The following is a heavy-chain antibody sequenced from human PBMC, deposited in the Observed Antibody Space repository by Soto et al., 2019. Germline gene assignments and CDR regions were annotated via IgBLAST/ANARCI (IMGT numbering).Heavy chain of an antibody. CDR1: GFTFSSYS. CDR2: ISSSSSTI. Sequence: EVQLVESGGGLVQPGGSLRLSCAASGFTFSSYSTNWVRQAPGKGLEWVSYISSSSSTIYYADSVKGRFTISRDNAKNSLYLQMNSLRDEDTAVYYCARGGRFLEWFYLLDYWGQGTLVTVSS. CDR3: ARGGRFLEWFYLLDY. J-gene: IGHJ4*02. D-gene: IGHD3-3*01. V-gene: IGHV3-48*02.